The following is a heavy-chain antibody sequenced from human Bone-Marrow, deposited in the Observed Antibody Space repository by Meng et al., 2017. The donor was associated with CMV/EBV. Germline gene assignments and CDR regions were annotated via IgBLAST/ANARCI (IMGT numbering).Heavy chain of an antibody. CDR1: GLTFSSYS. CDR3: ASPGERWLQWPFDY. D-gene: IGHD5-24*01. CDR2: ISSSSSYI. Sequence: SGLTFSSYSMNWVRQAPGKGLEWVSSISSSSSYIYYADSVKGRFTISRDNAKNSLYLQMNSLRAEDTAVYYCASPGERWLQWPFDYWGQGTLVTVSS. J-gene: IGHJ4*02. V-gene: IGHV3-21*01.